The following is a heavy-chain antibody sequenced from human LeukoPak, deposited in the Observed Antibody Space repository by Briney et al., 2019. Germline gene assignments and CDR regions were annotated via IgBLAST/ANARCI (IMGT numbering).Heavy chain of an antibody. D-gene: IGHD2-8*01. CDR1: GGSISTSSYY. Sequence: TSETLSLTCTVSGGSISTSSYYWGWVRQPPGKGLEWIGNIFYGGSTYYSPSLKSRVTMSVDTSKNRYSLKLSSVTAADTAVYYCARMVVSAWYFDYWGQGTLVTVSS. CDR3: ARMVVSAWYFDY. CDR2: IFYGGST. V-gene: IGHV4-39*07. J-gene: IGHJ4*02.